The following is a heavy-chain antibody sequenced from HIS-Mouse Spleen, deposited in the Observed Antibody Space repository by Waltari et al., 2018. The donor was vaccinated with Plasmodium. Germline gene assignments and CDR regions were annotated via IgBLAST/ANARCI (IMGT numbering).Heavy chain of an antibody. Sequence: EVQLVESGGGLVQPGRSLRLSCAASGFTFDDYAMHWVRQAPGKGLEGVSGISWNSGSIGYADSGKGRFTISRDNAKNSLYLQMNSLRAEDTALYYCAKDVGIAVAGNWFDPWGQGTLVTVSS. V-gene: IGHV3-9*01. J-gene: IGHJ5*02. D-gene: IGHD6-19*01. CDR1: GFTFDDYA. CDR3: AKDVGIAVAGNWFDP. CDR2: ISWNSGSI.